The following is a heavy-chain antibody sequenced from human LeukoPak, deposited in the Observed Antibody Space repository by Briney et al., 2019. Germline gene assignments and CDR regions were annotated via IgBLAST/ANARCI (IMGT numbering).Heavy chain of an antibody. D-gene: IGHD3-10*01. Sequence: SETLSLTCAVSRGSISSGGYSGSWIRQPPGEGLEWIGYMYHDGATYYNPSIKGRVTISVDRSKNQFSLKVSSVTTADTAVYYCARGGVAPSGGPFFDYWGQGTLVTVSS. CDR2: MYHDGAT. J-gene: IGHJ4*02. V-gene: IGHV4-30-2*01. CDR3: ARGGVAPSGGPFFDY. CDR1: RGSISSGGYS.